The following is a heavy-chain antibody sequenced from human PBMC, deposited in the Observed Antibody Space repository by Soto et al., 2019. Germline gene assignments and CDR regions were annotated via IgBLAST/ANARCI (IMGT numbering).Heavy chain of an antibody. CDR2: MNPNSGNT. CDR1: GYTFTSYE. CDR3: ARGEYSGGGGGGAY. V-gene: IGHV1-8*01. D-gene: IGHD1-26*01. J-gene: IGHJ4*02. Sequence: QVQLVQSGAEVKKPGASVKVSCKASGYTFTSYEINWVRQATGQGLEWMGWMNPNSGNTGYAQKFQGRVTMTRDTPISTAYMGLSSLTSDDTAVYYWARGEYSGGGGGGAYWGQGTLVTVSS.